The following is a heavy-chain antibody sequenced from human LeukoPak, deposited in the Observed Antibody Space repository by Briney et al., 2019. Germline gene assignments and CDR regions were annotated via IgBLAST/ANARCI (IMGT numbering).Heavy chain of an antibody. CDR1: GGSISSSSYY. V-gene: IGHV4-39*07. CDR2: IYYSGST. J-gene: IGHJ4*02. Sequence: PSETLSLTCTVSGGSISSSSYYWGWIRQPPGKGLEWIGSIYYSGSTYYNPSFKSRVTISVDTSKNQFSLKLSSVTAADTAVYYCARGVGIGYYYDSSPTEPFDYWGQGTLVTVSS. CDR3: ARGVGIGYYYDSSPTEPFDY. D-gene: IGHD3-22*01.